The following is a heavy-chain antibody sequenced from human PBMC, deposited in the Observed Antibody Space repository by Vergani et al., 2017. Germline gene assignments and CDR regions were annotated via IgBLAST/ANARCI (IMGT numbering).Heavy chain of an antibody. CDR1: GFTFTSSA. CDR2: IVVSSGNT. CDR3: AAGPYNWNYPFPFDY. Sequence: QMQLVQSGPEVKKPGTSVKVSCKASGFTFTSSAMQWVRQARGQRLEWIGWIVVSSGNTNYAQKFQERVTITRDMSTSTAYMELSSLRSEDTAVYYCAAGPYNWNYPFPFDYWGQGTLVTVSS. J-gene: IGHJ4*02. D-gene: IGHD1-7*01. V-gene: IGHV1-58*02.